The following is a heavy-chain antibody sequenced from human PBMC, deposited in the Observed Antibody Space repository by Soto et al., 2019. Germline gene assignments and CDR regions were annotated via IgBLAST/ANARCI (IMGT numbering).Heavy chain of an antibody. J-gene: IGHJ4*02. V-gene: IGHV4-28*01. CDR2: IYYSGTT. D-gene: IGHD1-26*01. Sequence: QVQLQESGPGLVKPSDTLSLTCAVSGYSISSSNWWGWIRQPPGKGLEWIGYIYYSGTTYYNPSLKSRVPMSVDTSKNQFSLKLTSVTAVDTAVYYWARREIQGPIDYWGQGTLVTVSS. CDR3: ARREIQGPIDY. CDR1: GYSISSSNW.